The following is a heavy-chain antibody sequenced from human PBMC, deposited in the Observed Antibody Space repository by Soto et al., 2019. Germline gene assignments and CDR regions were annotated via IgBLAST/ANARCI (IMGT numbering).Heavy chain of an antibody. D-gene: IGHD1-20*01. CDR3: TKVSNWNYYYYGVDV. CDR2: VYSSGAT. Sequence: QVQLQESGPGLVKPSETLSLTCTVSGDSVSNYYWSWIRQPAGRGLEWVGGVYSSGATNYNPSLSGRVTVSVDTSRNQFSLRLSSVTAADTAIYYCTKVSNWNYYYYGVDVWGQGTAVTVSS. J-gene: IGHJ6*02. V-gene: IGHV4-4*07. CDR1: GDSVSNYY.